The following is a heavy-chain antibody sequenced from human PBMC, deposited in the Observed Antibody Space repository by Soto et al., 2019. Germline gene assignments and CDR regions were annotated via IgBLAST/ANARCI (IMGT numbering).Heavy chain of an antibody. V-gene: IGHV4-59*08. D-gene: IGHD2-2*01. CDR1: GASIYTYY. Sequence: SETLSLTCNVSGASIYTYYWSWIRQPPGKGLEWIGYIYYSGSTYHNPSLKSRVTISVDTSKNQFSLRLTSVTAVDTAVYYCARYYCSSTSCFLFDYWGQGTLVTVSS. CDR2: IYYSGST. CDR3: ARYYCSSTSCFLFDY. J-gene: IGHJ4*02.